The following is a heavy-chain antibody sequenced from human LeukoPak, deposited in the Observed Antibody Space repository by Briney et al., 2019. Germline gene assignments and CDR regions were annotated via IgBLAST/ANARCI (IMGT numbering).Heavy chain of an antibody. Sequence: GGSLRLSCAASGFSFSGSAIHWVRQASGKGLEWVSFISSSSSYIYYADSVKGRFTISRDNAKNSLYLQMNSLRAEDTAVYYCARGEYGSGSYHIDYWGQGTLVTVSS. CDR2: ISSSSSYI. V-gene: IGHV3-21*01. J-gene: IGHJ4*02. D-gene: IGHD3-10*01. CDR3: ARGEYGSGSYHIDY. CDR1: GFSFSGSA.